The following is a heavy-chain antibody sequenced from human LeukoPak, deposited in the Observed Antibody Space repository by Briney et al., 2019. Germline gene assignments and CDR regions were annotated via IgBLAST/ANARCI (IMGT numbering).Heavy chain of an antibody. CDR1: GGTFSSYA. CDR3: ARDRRHCSSTSCYGGDAFDI. Sequence: GASVKVSCKASGGTFSSYAISWVRQAPGQGLEWMGGIIPIFGTANYAQKFQGTVTITTDESTSTAYMELSSLRSEDTAVYYCARDRRHCSSTSCYGGDAFDIWGQGTMVTVSS. D-gene: IGHD2-2*01. J-gene: IGHJ3*02. CDR2: IIPIFGTA. V-gene: IGHV1-69*05.